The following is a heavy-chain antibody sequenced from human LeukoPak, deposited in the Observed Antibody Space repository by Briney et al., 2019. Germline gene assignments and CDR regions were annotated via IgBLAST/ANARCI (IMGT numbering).Heavy chain of an antibody. Sequence: PSETVSRTCAVYGGSISGYYWSWIRQPPGKGLEWIGEINHSGSTNYNPSLKRRVTISVDTSKTQLSLKLSSVTAADTAVYYCAREAQKYCSGGSCHGPGDYWGQGTLVTVSS. CDR1: GGSISGYY. J-gene: IGHJ4*02. D-gene: IGHD2-15*01. V-gene: IGHV4-34*01. CDR2: INHSGST. CDR3: AREAQKYCSGGSCHGPGDY.